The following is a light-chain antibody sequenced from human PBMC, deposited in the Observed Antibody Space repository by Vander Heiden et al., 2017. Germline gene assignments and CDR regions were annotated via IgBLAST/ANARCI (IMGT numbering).Light chain of an antibody. CDR2: EVS. CDR3: CSYAGSRTFV. V-gene: IGLV2-23*02. J-gene: IGLJ1*01. Sequence: SALTQPASVSGSPGQSITISCTGTSSDVGSYNLVSWYQQHAGKAHKVMIYEVSKRPSGVANRFSGSKSGNTASLTISGLQAEDEADYYCCSYAGSRTFVFGTGTKVTVL. CDR1: SSDVGSYNL.